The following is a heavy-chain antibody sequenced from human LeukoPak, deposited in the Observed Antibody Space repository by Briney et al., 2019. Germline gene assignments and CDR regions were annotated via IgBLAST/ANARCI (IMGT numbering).Heavy chain of an antibody. J-gene: IGHJ4*02. D-gene: IGHD4-17*01. V-gene: IGHV3-30*04. Sequence: GGSLRLSCTASGVTLSNYAMHRVRRPPGRGLEWVAVISFDGTNKYYGDSVEGRFSVSRDNSKNTLYLQMNSLRPDDTAMYYCATDYGDYGPIDYWGQGTLVTVSS. CDR2: ISFDGTNK. CDR1: GVTLSNYA. CDR3: ATDYGDYGPIDY.